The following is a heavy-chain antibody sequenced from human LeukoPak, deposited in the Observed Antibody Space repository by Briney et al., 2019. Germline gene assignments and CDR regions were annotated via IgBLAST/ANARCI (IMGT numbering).Heavy chain of an antibody. CDR2: INSDGSST. J-gene: IGHJ3*02. Sequence: GGSLRLSCAASGFTFSSYWMHWVRQVPGKGLVWVSRINSDGSSTSYADSVKGRFTISRDNAKNTLYVQVNSLRAEDTAVYYCSTGSGHAFDTWGRGTMVTVSS. D-gene: IGHD3-10*01. CDR1: GFTFSSYW. CDR3: STGSGHAFDT. V-gene: IGHV3-74*01.